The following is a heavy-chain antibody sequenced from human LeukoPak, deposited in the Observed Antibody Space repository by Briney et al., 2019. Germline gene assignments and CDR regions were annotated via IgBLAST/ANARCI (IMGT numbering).Heavy chain of an antibody. CDR2: ISSSSTTI. J-gene: IGHJ4*02. V-gene: IGHV3-48*04. CDR1: GFTFSSYS. CDR3: AREKEGVPVGY. D-gene: IGHD3-10*01. Sequence: GGSLRLSCAASGFTFSSYSINWVRQAPGKGLEWVSYISSSSTTIYYADSVKGRFTISRDNAKNSLYLQMNSLRAEDTAVYYCAREKEGVPVGYWGQGTLVTVSS.